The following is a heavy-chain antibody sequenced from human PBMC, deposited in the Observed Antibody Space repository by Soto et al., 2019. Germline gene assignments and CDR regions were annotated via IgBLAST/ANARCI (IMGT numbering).Heavy chain of an antibody. Sequence: QVQLVQSGAEVKKPGSSVNVSCKASGGTFNNYNFFWVRQAPGQGLEWMGRIIPILGVPHYAQKFQGRVTITADKSTSTAYLELIHLRSDDTALYFCVRDFTAAVGHGGDYWGQGSLVTVSS. CDR3: VRDFTAAVGHGGDY. D-gene: IGHD6-25*01. CDR1: GGTFNNYN. V-gene: IGHV1-69*08. CDR2: IIPILGVP. J-gene: IGHJ4*02.